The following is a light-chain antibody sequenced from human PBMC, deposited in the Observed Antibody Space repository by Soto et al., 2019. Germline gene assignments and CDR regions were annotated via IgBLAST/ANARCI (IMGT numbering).Light chain of an antibody. CDR3: CSYAGSYTYV. CDR2: DVS. Sequence: QSVLTQPPSASGSPGQSVTISCTGTKNDIGVYDFVSWYQHHPGKAPRLIIYDVSKRPSGVPDRFSGSKSGNTASLTISGLQAEDEADHYCCSYAGSYTYVFGTGTKVTVL. CDR1: KNDIGVYDF. V-gene: IGLV2-11*01. J-gene: IGLJ1*01.